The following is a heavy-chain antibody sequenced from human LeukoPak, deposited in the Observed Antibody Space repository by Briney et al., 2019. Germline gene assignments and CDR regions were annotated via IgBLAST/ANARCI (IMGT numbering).Heavy chain of an antibody. D-gene: IGHD1-26*01. Sequence: GESLRLSCAASGFSLSNRAVHWVRQAPGKGLEWVTIISHHGSTTHYADSVQGRFTISRDNSKNTVFLQMSSLRRDDTAVYYCARGVGKWKLLPLDLWGRGALVTVSS. J-gene: IGHJ5*02. V-gene: IGHV3-30*04. CDR1: GFSLSNRA. CDR2: ISHHGSTT. CDR3: ARGVGKWKLLPLDL.